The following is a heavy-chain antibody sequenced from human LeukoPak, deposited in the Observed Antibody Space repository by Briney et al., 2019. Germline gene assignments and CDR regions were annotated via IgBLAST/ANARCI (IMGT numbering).Heavy chain of an antibody. CDR1: GFTVSSNY. CDR2: IYSGGST. D-gene: IGHD4-17*01. J-gene: IGHJ4*02. V-gene: IGHV3-66*01. CDR3: ARGGGLHDYGDYGDY. Sequence: GGSLRLSCAASGFTVSSNYMSWVRQAPGKGLEWVSVIYSGGSTYYADSVKGRFTISRDNSKNTLYLQVNSLRAEDTAVYYCARGGGLHDYGDYGDYWGQGTLVTVSS.